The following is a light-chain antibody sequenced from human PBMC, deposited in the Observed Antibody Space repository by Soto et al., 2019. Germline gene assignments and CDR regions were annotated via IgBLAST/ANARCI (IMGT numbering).Light chain of an antibody. CDR2: ANS. CDR1: SSNIGAGYD. V-gene: IGLV1-40*01. J-gene: IGLJ1*01. Sequence: QSVLTQPPSVSGAPGQRVTISCAGSSSNIGAGYDVHWCQQLPGTAPKLLIYANSNRPSGVPDRFSGSKSGTSASLAITGLQAEDEADYYCQSYDSSLTYYVFGTGTKLTVL. CDR3: QSYDSSLTYYV.